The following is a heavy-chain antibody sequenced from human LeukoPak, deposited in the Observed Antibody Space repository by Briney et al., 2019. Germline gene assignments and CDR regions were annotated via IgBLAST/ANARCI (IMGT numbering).Heavy chain of an antibody. J-gene: IGHJ4*02. Sequence: GGSLRLSCAASGFTFSRFSRNWDCQARGKGLERVSYVSSSSGTIYYADSVKGRFTISGDNAKNSLYLQMNSLRAEDTAVYYCARVDYGDYAGEDYWGQGTLVTVSS. V-gene: IGHV3-48*04. CDR3: ARVDYGDYAGEDY. CDR1: GFTFSRFS. CDR2: VSSSSGTI. D-gene: IGHD4-17*01.